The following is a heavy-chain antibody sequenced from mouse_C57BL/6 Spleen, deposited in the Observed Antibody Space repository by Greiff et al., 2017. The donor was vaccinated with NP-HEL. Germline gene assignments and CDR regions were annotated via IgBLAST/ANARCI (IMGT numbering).Heavy chain of an antibody. CDR2: ISSGSSTI. CDR3: ARTEFAY. V-gene: IGHV5-17*01. CDR1: GFTFSDYG. Sequence: EVQRVESGGGLVKPGGSLKLSCAASGFTFSDYGMHWVRQAPEKGLEWVAYISSGSSTIYYADTVKGRFTISRDNAKNTLFLQRSSLRSEDTAMYYCARTEFAYWGQGTLVTVSA. J-gene: IGHJ3*01.